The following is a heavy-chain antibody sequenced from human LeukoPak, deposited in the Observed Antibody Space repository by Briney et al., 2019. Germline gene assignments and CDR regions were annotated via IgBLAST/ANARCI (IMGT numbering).Heavy chain of an antibody. CDR3: AGGMGFLYGMDV. Sequence: SETLSLTCAVSGGSISSGGYSWSWIRQPPGKGLEWIGYIYHSGSTYYNPSLKSRVTISVDRSKNQFSLKLSSVTAADTAVYYCAGGMGFLYGMDVWGQGTTVTVSS. J-gene: IGHJ6*02. D-gene: IGHD2-8*01. CDR1: GGSISSGGYS. V-gene: IGHV4-30-2*01. CDR2: IYHSGST.